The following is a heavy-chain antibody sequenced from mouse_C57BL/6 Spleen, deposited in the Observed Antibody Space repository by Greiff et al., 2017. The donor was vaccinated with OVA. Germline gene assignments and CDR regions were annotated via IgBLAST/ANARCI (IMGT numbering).Heavy chain of an antibody. Sequence: QVQLQQPGAELVRPGSSVKLSCKASGYTFTSYWMHWVKQRPIQGLEWIGNIDPSDSETHYNQKFKDKATLTVDKSSSTAYMQLSSLTSEDSAVYYCATYYYGSSSWLAYWGQGTLVTVSA. CDR1: GYTFTSYW. V-gene: IGHV1-52*01. CDR3: ATYYYGSSSWLAY. J-gene: IGHJ3*01. CDR2: IDPSDSET. D-gene: IGHD1-1*01.